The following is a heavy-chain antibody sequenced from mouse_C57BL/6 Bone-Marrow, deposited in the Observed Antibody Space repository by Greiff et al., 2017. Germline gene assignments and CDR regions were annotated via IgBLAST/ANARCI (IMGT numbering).Heavy chain of an antibody. D-gene: IGHD2-2*01. CDR2: IHPNGGST. CDR3: ARWLPACFAY. Sequence: VQLQQPGAELVKPGASVKLSCKASGYTFTSYWMHWVKQRPGQGLEWIGMIHPNGGSTNYNEKFKSKATLTVDKSSSTAYMQLSSLTSEDSAVYYCARWLPACFAYWGQGTLVTVSA. J-gene: IGHJ3*01. CDR1: GYTFTSYW. V-gene: IGHV1-64*01.